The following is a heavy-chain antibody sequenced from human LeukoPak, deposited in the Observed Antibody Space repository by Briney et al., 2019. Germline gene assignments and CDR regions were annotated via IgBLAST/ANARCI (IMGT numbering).Heavy chain of an antibody. Sequence: PSETLSLTCTISGASISTYYWSWIRQPAGKGLEWIGRIYASGNTYKNPSLESRVTMSVDTSNNQFTLNLTSVTGADTAMYYCVKDGPLGSDFWGQGTRVTVSS. CDR2: IYASGNT. CDR3: VKDGPLGSDF. V-gene: IGHV4-4*07. J-gene: IGHJ4*02. D-gene: IGHD2-15*01. CDR1: GASISTYY.